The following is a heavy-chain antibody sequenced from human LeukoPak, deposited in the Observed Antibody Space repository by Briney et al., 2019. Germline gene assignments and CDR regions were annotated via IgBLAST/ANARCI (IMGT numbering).Heavy chain of an antibody. V-gene: IGHV3-23*01. CDR1: GFTFSPNA. Sequence: PGGSLRLSCAASGFTFSPNAMNWVRQAPGKGLEWVSGIGGDGRSHYIDSVKGRFTISRDNSKNTLYLQMNSLRAEDTAMYYCAKDLHNWSGIDYWCQGTLVTVSS. CDR2: IGGDGRS. D-gene: IGHD3-3*01. J-gene: IGHJ4*02. CDR3: AKDLHNWSGIDY.